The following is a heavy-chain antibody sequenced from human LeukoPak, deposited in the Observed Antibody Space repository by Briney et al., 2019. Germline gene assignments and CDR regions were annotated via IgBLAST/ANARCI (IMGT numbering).Heavy chain of an antibody. J-gene: IGHJ3*02. Sequence: SGPTLVNPTQTLTLTCTFSGFSLSTSGVGVGWIRQPPGKALEWLALIYWDDDKRYSPSLKSRLTITKDTSKNQVVLTMTNMDPVDTATYYCAHTEPSNWNDVSGAFDIWGQGTMVTVSS. CDR1: GFSLSTSGVG. CDR3: AHTEPSNWNDVSGAFDI. D-gene: IGHD1-1*01. CDR2: IYWDDDK. V-gene: IGHV2-5*02.